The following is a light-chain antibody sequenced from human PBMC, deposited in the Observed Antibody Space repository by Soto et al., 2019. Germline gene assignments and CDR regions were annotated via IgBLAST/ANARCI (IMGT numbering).Light chain of an antibody. Sequence: ELVMTQSPATLSVSPGERATLSCRASQSVSGTLAWYQQKPCKAPRLLIYGASTSATAIPARFSGSGSVTDFTITISSLQSEDFAVYDCQEYNNWSPTFGQGTKVESK. CDR2: GAS. V-gene: IGKV3D-15*01. CDR1: QSVSGT. CDR3: QEYNNWSPT. J-gene: IGKJ1*01.